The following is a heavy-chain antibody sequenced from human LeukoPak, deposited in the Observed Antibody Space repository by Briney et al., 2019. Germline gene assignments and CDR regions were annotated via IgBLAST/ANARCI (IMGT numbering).Heavy chain of an antibody. D-gene: IGHD4-17*01. J-gene: IGHJ4*02. Sequence: GGSLRLSCAASGFTFSSYSMNWDRQAPGKGLEWVSYISSSSSTIHYADSVKGRFTISRDNAKNSLYLQMNSLRAEDMAVYYCARDWTVTMDYWGQGTLVTVSS. CDR3: ARDWTVTMDY. CDR2: ISSSSSTI. V-gene: IGHV3-48*01. CDR1: GFTFSSYS.